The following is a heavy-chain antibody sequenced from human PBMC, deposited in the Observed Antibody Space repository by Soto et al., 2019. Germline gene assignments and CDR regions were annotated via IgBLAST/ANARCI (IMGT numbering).Heavy chain of an antibody. CDR3: ASRYCSSTSGDANNWFDP. D-gene: IGHD2-2*01. CDR1: GGSISSGGYY. CDR2: IYYSGST. V-gene: IGHV4-31*03. J-gene: IGHJ5*02. Sequence: PSETLSLTCTVSGGSISSGGYYWSWIRQHPGKGLEWIGYIYYSGSTYYNPSLKSRVTISVDTSKNQFSLKLSSVTAADTAVYYCASRYCSSTSGDANNWFDPWGQGTQVTVSS.